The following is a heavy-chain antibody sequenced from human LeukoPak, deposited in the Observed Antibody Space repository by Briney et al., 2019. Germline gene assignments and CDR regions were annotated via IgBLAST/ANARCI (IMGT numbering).Heavy chain of an antibody. CDR2: INHSGST. V-gene: IGHV4-34*01. Sequence: SETLSLTCGVYGGSFIGYYWSWIRQPPGKGLEWIGVINHSGSTNYNPSLKSRVTISVDTSKRQFSLTLRSVTAADTAVYCCSIGGPHTVTTYRWFDPWGQGTLVTVSS. CDR3: SIGGPHTVTTYRWFDP. CDR1: GGSFIGYY. D-gene: IGHD4-17*01. J-gene: IGHJ5*02.